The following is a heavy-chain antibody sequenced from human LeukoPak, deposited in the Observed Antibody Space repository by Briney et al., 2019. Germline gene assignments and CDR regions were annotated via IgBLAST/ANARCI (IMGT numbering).Heavy chain of an antibody. CDR2: IKQDGSEK. CDR3: ARDHVGGKYYYMDV. D-gene: IGHD3-16*01. CDR1: GFTFSNYW. Sequence: HPGGSLRLSCVASGFTFSNYWLTWVRQVPGKGLECVANIKQDGSEKSYVDSVKGRFTISRDNAKNSVYLQMNSLRVEDTGVYYCARDHVGGKYYYMDVWGKGTTVTVSS. V-gene: IGHV3-7*01. J-gene: IGHJ6*03.